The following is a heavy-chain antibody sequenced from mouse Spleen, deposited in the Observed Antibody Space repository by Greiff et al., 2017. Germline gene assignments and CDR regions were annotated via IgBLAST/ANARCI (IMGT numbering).Heavy chain of an antibody. CDR3: ARGWYYGSSYDWYFDV. CDR1: GYTFTSYW. Sequence: VQLQQPGAELVMPGASVKLSCKASGYTFTSYWMHWVKQRPGQGLEWIGEIDPSDSYTNYNQKFKGKATLTVDKSSSTAYMQLSSLTSEDSAVYYCARGWYYGSSYDWYFDVWGTGTTVTVSS. CDR2: IDPSDSYT. V-gene: IGHV1-69*01. J-gene: IGHJ1*03. D-gene: IGHD1-1*01.